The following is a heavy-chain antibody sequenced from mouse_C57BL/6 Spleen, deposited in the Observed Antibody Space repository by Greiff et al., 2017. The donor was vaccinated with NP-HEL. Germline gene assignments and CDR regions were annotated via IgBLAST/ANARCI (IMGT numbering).Heavy chain of an antibody. CDR3: ARGGAAKDY. J-gene: IGHJ4*01. V-gene: IGHV5-4*03. Sequence: EVKVEESGGGLVKPGGSLKLSCAASGFTFSSYAMSWVRQTPEKRLEWVATISDGGSYTYYPDNVKGRFTISRDNAKNNLYLQMSHLKSEDTAMYYCARGGAAKDYWGQGTSVTVAS. CDR1: GFTFSSYA. CDR2: ISDGGSYT.